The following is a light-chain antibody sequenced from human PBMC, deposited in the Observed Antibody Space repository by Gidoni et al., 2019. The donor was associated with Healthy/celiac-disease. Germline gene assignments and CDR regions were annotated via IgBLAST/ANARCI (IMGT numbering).Light chain of an antibody. CDR2: GAS. J-gene: IGKJ4*01. CDR3: QQYGSSPPLT. V-gene: IGKV3-20*01. Sequence: EMVLTQSPGTLSLSPGERATRSCRASQSVSSSYLAWYQQKPGQAPTLLIYGASSRATGSDVTLTISRLEPEDFAVYYCQQYGSSPPLTFGGGTKVEIK. CDR1: QSVSSSY.